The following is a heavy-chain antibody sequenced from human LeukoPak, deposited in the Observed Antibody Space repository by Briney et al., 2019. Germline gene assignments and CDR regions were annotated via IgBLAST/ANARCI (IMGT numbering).Heavy chain of an antibody. CDR2: INWSGGST. J-gene: IGHJ4*02. Sequence: GGSLRLACTAYGFAFDEHGMSWVRQVPGKGLEWVSGINWSGGSTGYADPLRGRFTISRDNAKNSLYLQMDSLRAEDTALYYCARAPITSPLYFDYWSQGTLVTVSS. V-gene: IGHV3-20*04. CDR3: ARAPITSPLYFDY. D-gene: IGHD2-2*01. CDR1: GFAFDEHG.